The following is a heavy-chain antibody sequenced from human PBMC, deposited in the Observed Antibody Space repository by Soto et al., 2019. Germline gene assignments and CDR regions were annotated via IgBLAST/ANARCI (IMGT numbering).Heavy chain of an antibody. J-gene: IGHJ4*02. Sequence: EVQLVESGGDLVQPGGSLRLSCAASGFTFSNYYMHWVRQAPGQGLEWVSRMNGDGSDTKYADSAKGRFTISRDNAKNTLYLQMNSLRGEDTAVYYCVRSVSGTFEYWGQGTLVTVSS. CDR1: GFTFSNYY. CDR2: MNGDGSDT. V-gene: IGHV3-74*03. D-gene: IGHD6-19*01. CDR3: VRSVSGTFEY.